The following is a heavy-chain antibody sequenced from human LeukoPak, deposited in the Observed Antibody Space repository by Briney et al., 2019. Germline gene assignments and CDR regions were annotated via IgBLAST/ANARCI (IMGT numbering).Heavy chain of an antibody. CDR3: ARAVGPFDF. Sequence: PGRSLRLSCAASRFTFSTYGMHWVSQAPGKGLEWVAVIWYDGSIKYYADSVKGRFTISIDNSNNTLYLQMNSLRAEDTAVYYCARAVGPFDFWGPGTIVIVSS. J-gene: IGHJ3*01. CDR2: IWYDGSIK. V-gene: IGHV3-33*01. CDR1: RFTFSTYG.